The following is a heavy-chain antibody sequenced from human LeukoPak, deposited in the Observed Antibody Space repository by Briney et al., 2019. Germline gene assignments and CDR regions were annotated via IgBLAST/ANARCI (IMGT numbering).Heavy chain of an antibody. CDR2: IYTSGST. CDR3: ARVLPAFSGWSHFNWFDP. Sequence: SETLSLTCTVSGGSISSYYWSWIRQPAGKGLEWIGRIYTSGSTNYNPSLKSRVTMSVDTSKNQFSLKLSSVTAADTAVYYCARVLPAFSGWSHFNWFDPWGQGTLVTVSS. CDR1: GGSISSYY. D-gene: IGHD6-19*01. J-gene: IGHJ5*02. V-gene: IGHV4-4*07.